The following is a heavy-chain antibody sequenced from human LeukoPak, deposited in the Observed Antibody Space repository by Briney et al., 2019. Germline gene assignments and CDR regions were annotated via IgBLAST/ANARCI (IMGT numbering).Heavy chain of an antibody. D-gene: IGHD1-26*01. J-gene: IGHJ6*03. CDR2: INHDGGEK. V-gene: IGHV3-7*05. Sequence: GGSVRLSCTASGYTFAGYGMSWVRQAPGQGLEWMACINHDGGEKDYVDTVKGRFTITRDNAKNSLYLQMNSLRDEDTAVYYCARSRYSGGGFDNYYYYMDVWGKGTTVTVSS. CDR3: ARSRYSGGGFDNYYYYMDV. CDR1: GYTFAGYG.